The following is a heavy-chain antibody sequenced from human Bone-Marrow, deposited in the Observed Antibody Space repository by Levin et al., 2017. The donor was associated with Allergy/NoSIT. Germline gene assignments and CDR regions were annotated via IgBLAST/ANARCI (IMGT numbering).Heavy chain of an antibody. CDR1: GFRFDDFA. V-gene: IGHV3-9*01. J-gene: IGHJ4*02. CDR3: VKDMGVTVPSAGVDY. CDR2: ISWNSNRI. D-gene: IGHD3-16*01. Sequence: PGGSLRLSCAVSGFRFDDFAMHWVRQPPGKGLEWVSGISWNSNRIGYAESVKGRFTISRDNANNLLSLQMNSLRPEDTALYYCVKDMGVTVPSAGVDYWGQGTPVTVSS.